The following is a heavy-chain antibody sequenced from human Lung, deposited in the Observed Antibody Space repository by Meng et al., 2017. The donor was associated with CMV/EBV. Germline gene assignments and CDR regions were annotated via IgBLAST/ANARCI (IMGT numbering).Heavy chain of an antibody. J-gene: IGHJ5*02. Sequence: SCNASGGTFTSTPIRWFRPSPVQGLSCMARILPILGIANSAQQFPTRVTITADKSTSTAYMELSSLRSEDTAVYYCARDSRPFWFDPWGQGTLVTVSS. CDR1: GGTFTSTP. V-gene: IGHV1-69*04. CDR3: ARDSRPFWFDP. CDR2: ILPILGIA.